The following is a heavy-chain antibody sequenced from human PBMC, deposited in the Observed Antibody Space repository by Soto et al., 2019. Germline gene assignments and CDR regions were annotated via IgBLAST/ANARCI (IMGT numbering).Heavy chain of an antibody. CDR2: IIPILGIA. J-gene: IGHJ5*02. Sequence: SVKVSCKASGGTFSSYTISWVRQAPGQGLEWMGRIIPILGIANYAQKFQGRVTITADKSTSTAYMELSSLRSEDTAVYYCARGPYDILTGYWAPNWFDPWGQGTLVTVSS. CDR1: GGTFSSYT. D-gene: IGHD3-9*01. V-gene: IGHV1-69*02. CDR3: ARGPYDILTGYWAPNWFDP.